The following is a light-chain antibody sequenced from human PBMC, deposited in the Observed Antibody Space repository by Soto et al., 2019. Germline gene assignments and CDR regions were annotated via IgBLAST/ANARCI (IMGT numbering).Light chain of an antibody. J-gene: IGLJ1*01. CDR3: SSYTSSSNYV. V-gene: IGLV2-14*01. Sequence: QSVLTQPASVSGSPGQSITISCTGTSSDVGNYNYVSWYQQHPAKAPKLMIFEVSHRPSGISSRFSGSKSGNTASLTISGLQAEDEADYYCSSYTSSSNYVFGTGTKVTVL. CDR2: EVS. CDR1: SSDVGNYNY.